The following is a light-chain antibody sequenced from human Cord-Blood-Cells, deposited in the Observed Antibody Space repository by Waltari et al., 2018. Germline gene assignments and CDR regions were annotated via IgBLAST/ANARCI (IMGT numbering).Light chain of an antibody. V-gene: IGLV2-14*01. CDR3: SSYTSSSTVV. CDR2: EVS. CDR1: SSDVGGYNY. J-gene: IGLJ2*01. Sequence: QSALTQPASVSGSPGQSITISCTGTSSDVGGYNYVSWYQQHPGKPPKLMFYEVSDRPSGVSNRVSGSKSGNTASLTISGLQAEDEADYYCSSYTSSSTVVFGGGTKLTVL.